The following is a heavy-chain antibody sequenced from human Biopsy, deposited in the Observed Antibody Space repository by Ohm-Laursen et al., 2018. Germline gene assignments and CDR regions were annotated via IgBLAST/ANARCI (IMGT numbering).Heavy chain of an antibody. V-gene: IGHV3-30*18. CDR2: IFYDGSNT. CDR1: GFTFNNYG. J-gene: IGHJ6*02. CDR3: AKDRYNYTPIGGFSMDV. Sequence: SLRLSCSASGFTFNNYGMRWVRQAPGKGLEWVAFIFYDGSNTYYADSVKGRFTISRDNSRDTLYLQMSSLRAEDTAVYYCAKDRYNYTPIGGFSMDVWGQGTTVTVSS. D-gene: IGHD5-18*01.